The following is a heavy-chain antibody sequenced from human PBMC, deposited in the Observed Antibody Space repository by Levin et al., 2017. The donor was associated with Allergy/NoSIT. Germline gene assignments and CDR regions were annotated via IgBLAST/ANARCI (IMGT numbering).Heavy chain of an antibody. CDR1: GFTFSSYG. Sequence: GGSLRLSCAASGFTFSSYGMHWVRQPPGKGLEWVAVISSDGTNKYYADSVKGQFTVSRDNSKSTLFLQMNSLRAEDTAMYYCAKDRADSSTSDFDYWGQGTLVTVSS. CDR3: AKDRADSSTSDFDY. V-gene: IGHV3-30*18. CDR2: ISSDGTNK. J-gene: IGHJ4*02. D-gene: IGHD6-13*01.